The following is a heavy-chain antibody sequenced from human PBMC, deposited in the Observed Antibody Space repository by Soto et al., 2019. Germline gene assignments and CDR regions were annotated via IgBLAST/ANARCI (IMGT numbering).Heavy chain of an antibody. Sequence: EVQLVESGGGLVQPGGSLKLSCVASGFPSSSNWMHWVRQAPGKGLVWVSRINSDGSSRAYADSVKGRFTISRDNAKNTMYLQMNNLIAEDTAVYYCARPWGYWGQGTLVTVSS. V-gene: IGHV3-74*03. CDR3: ARPWGY. J-gene: IGHJ4*02. D-gene: IGHD1-26*01. CDR1: GFPSSSNW. CDR2: INSDGSSR.